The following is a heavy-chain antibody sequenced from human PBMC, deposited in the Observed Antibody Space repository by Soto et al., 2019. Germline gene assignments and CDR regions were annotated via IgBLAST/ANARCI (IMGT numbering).Heavy chain of an antibody. CDR2: IFSSGSA. V-gene: IGHV4-59*01. CDR1: GDSISTYY. CDR3: ARGTTYSGSPKLDD. J-gene: IGHJ4*02. Sequence: SETLSLTCTVSGDSISTYYWSFIRQPPGKGLEWLGNIFSSGSANYNPSLTSRVTISVDTSKNQFSLKLKSVTAADPAVYSCARGTTYSGSPKLDDWGQGTRVTVS. D-gene: IGHD1-26*01.